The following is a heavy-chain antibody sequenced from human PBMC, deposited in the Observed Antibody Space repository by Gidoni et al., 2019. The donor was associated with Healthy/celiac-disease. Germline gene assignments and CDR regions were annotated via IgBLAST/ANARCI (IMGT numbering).Heavy chain of an antibody. CDR3: TTSPTHSITGTMWSVGAFDI. CDR1: GFTFSNAC. J-gene: IGHJ3*02. V-gene: IGHV3-15*01. D-gene: IGHD1-7*01. Sequence: EVQLVESGGGLVKPGGSLRLSCAAPGFTFSNACMICVRQAPGKGLEWVGRIKSKTDGGTTDYAAPVKGRFTISRDDSKNTLYLQMNSLKTEDTAVYYCTTSPTHSITGTMWSVGAFDIWGQGTMVTVSS. CDR2: IKSKTDGGTT.